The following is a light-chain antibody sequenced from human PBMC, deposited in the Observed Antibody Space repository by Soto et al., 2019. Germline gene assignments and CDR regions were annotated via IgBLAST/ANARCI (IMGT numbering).Light chain of an antibody. CDR3: QQVDTYPLT. CDR1: QDISNF. V-gene: IGKV1-9*01. J-gene: IGKJ4*01. CDR2: AVF. Sequence: DIQLTQPPSFLSASVGDRFTITCRASQDISNFLAWFQQKPGRAPKLLIYAVFTLQSGVPSRFSGSGSGAEFTLTISSLQPEDFATYYCQQVDTYPLTFGGGTKVDIK.